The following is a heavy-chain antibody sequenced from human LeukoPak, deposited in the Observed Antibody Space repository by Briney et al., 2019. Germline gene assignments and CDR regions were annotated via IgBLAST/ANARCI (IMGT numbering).Heavy chain of an antibody. Sequence: ASVKVSCKASVYTFTGYYMHWVRQAPGQGLEWMGWINPNSGGTNYAQKFQGRVTMTRDTSISTAYMELSRLRSDDTAVYYCAREFGRAGYYFDYWGQGTLVTVSS. CDR2: INPNSGGT. CDR1: VYTFTGYY. D-gene: IGHD3-16*01. V-gene: IGHV1-2*02. J-gene: IGHJ4*02. CDR3: AREFGRAGYYFDY.